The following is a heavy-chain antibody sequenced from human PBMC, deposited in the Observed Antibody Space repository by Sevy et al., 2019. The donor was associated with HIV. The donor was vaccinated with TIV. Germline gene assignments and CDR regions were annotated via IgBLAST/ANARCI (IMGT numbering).Heavy chain of an antibody. CDR2: IYYRGTT. Sequence: SDTLSLTCVVSGGSISNYYWSWIRQPPGKGLEWIGHIYYRGTTDYNPSLRSRVTISVDTSKSHLSLEMSSVTTADTAVYYCARKYWGSSAFYWYFDLWGRGTLVTVSS. V-gene: IGHV4-59*13. J-gene: IGHJ2*01. CDR1: GGSISNYY. D-gene: IGHD7-27*01. CDR3: ARKYWGSSAFYWYFDL.